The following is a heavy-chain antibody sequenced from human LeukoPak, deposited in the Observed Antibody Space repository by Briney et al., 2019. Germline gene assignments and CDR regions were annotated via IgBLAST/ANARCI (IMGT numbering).Heavy chain of an antibody. V-gene: IGHV4-38-2*02. CDR3: ARGPSPVVPAAMSDY. J-gene: IGHJ4*02. CDR1: GYSISSGYY. CDR2: IYHSGST. D-gene: IGHD2-2*01. Sequence: SETLSLTCTVSGYSISSGYYWGWIRQPPGKGLEWIGSIYHSGSTYYNPSLKSRVTISVDTSKNQFSLKLSSVTAADTAVYYCARGPSPVVPAAMSDYWGQGTLVTVSS.